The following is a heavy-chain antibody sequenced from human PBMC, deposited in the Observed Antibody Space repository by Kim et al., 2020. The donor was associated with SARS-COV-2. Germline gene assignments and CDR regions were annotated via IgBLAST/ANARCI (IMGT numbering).Heavy chain of an antibody. J-gene: IGHJ6*02. V-gene: IGHV3-72*01. CDR2: ITSEGNIYTT. CDR1: GFTFTNYY. Sequence: GGSLRLSCAASGFTFTNYYMDWVRQAPGKGLEWVTRITSEGNIYTTYDPSVKGSIIVTRENSKNSLYLQMNSMKEEETAVYYCARNTAAAIGVWGPGTTV. CDR3: ARNTAAAIGV. D-gene: IGHD5-18*01.